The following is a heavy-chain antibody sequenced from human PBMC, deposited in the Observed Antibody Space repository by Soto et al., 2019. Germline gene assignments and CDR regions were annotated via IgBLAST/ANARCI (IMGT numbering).Heavy chain of an antibody. CDR3: ARGGGRVKWLSGVGAFDI. V-gene: IGHV1-2*02. Sequence: QVQLVQSGAEVKKPGASVKVSCKASGYTFTGYYMHWVRQAPGQGLEWMGWINPNSGGTNYAQKFQGRVTMTRDTAISTAYMEVGRLRSDDTAVYYCARGGGRVKWLSGVGAFDIWGQGTMVTVSS. J-gene: IGHJ3*02. CDR2: INPNSGGT. CDR1: GYTFTGYY. D-gene: IGHD1-26*01.